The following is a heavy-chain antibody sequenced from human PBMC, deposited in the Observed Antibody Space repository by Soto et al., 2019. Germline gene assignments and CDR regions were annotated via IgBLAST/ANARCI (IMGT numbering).Heavy chain of an antibody. J-gene: IGHJ6*02. V-gene: IGHV4-61*01. CDR3: SSSGPNLNYYGMDV. CDR2: IYYSGST. D-gene: IGHD5-12*01. Sequence: QVQLQESGPGLVKPSETLSLTCTVSGGSVSSGSYYWSWIRQPPGKGLEWIGYIYYSGSTNYNPSLRSRGTISVDTSKNQFSLKLSSVTAADTAVYYCSSSGPNLNYYGMDVWGQGTTVTVSS. CDR1: GGSVSSGSYY.